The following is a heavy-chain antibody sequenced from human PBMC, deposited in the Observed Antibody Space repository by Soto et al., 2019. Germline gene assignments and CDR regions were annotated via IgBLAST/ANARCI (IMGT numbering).Heavy chain of an antibody. CDR2: IIPIFGTA. CDR3: ATPKGKYSSGWYLGY. J-gene: IGHJ4*02. V-gene: IGHV1-69*13. D-gene: IGHD6-19*01. Sequence: GASVKVSCKASGYTLTNYAISWVRQAPGQGLEWMGGIIPIFGTANYAQKFQGRVTITADESTSTAYVELSSLRSEDTAVYYCATPKGKYSSGWYLGYWGQGTLVTVSS. CDR1: GYTLTNYA.